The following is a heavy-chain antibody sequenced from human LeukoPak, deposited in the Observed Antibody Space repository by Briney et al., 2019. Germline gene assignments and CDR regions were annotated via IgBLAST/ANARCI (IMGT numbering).Heavy chain of an antibody. Sequence: PGGSLRLSCAASGLTFSGSGMHWVRQASGKGLEWVGRIRSKANGYATAYTASVKGRFTISRDDSKNTAYLQMNSLKSEDTAVYYCIRHYDECGAPFDYWGQGTLVTVSS. J-gene: IGHJ4*02. V-gene: IGHV3-73*01. D-gene: IGHD5-12*01. CDR2: IRSKANGYAT. CDR1: GLTFSGSG. CDR3: IRHYDECGAPFDY.